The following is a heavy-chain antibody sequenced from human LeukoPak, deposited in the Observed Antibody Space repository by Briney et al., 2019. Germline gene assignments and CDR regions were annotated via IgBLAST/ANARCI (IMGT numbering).Heavy chain of an antibody. CDR2: IRSSGSTI. CDR3: ARDYGEGAFDI. D-gene: IGHD4/OR15-4a*01. J-gene: IGHJ3*02. Sequence: GGSLRLSCAAPGFTFSDYYMSWTRQAPGKGLEWVSYIRSSGSTIYYADSVKGRFTISRDNAKNSLYLQMNSLRAEDTAVYYCARDYGEGAFDIWGQGTMVTVSS. CDR1: GFTFSDYY. V-gene: IGHV3-11*01.